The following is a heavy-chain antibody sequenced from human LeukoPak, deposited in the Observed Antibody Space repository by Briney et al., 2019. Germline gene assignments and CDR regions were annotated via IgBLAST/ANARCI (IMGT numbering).Heavy chain of an antibody. V-gene: IGHV4-38-2*01. Sequence: SETLSLTCAVSGHSISRGYYWVWFRQPPGKGLEWIGSISHSGTSYYNPSLNSRVTISVETSKNQVSLKMISVTAADTAVYYCARHITMNPVRDPFDIWGQGTKVTVSS. CDR2: ISHSGTS. CDR3: ARHITMNPVRDPFDI. D-gene: IGHD3-3*01. CDR1: GHSISRGYY. J-gene: IGHJ3*02.